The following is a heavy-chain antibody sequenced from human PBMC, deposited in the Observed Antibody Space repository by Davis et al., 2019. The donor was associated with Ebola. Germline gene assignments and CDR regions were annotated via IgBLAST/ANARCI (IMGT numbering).Heavy chain of an antibody. CDR3: ARGSRNMDV. Sequence: PGGSLRLFCAASGFTFRSYRMSWVRQAPGKGLEWVAKIKEDGSEKLEVDSVKGRFTISRDNAKDSLYLQMNSLRAEDTAVYYCARGSRNMDVWGQGTTVTVSS. CDR2: IKEDGSEK. CDR1: GFTFRSYR. J-gene: IGHJ6*02. V-gene: IGHV3-7*03.